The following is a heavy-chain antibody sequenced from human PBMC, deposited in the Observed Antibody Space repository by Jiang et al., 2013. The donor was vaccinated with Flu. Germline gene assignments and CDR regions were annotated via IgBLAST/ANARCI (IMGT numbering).Heavy chain of an antibody. Sequence: GPGLVKPSETLSLTCTVSGGSISSYYWSWIRQPPGKGLEWIGYIYYSGSTNYNPSLKSRVTISVDTSKNQFSLKLSSVTAADTAVYYCARGGGGGYSYVLGNYYGMDVWGQGTTVTVSS. V-gene: IGHV4-59*01. D-gene: IGHD5-18*01. CDR1: GGSISSYY. CDR2: IYYSGST. CDR3: ARGGGGGYSYVLGNYYGMDV. J-gene: IGHJ6*02.